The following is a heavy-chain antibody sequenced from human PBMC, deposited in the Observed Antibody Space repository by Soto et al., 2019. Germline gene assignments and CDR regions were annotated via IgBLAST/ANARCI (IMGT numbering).Heavy chain of an antibody. CDR3: ARRYGYSLDY. V-gene: IGHV4-59*08. CDR1: DGYSISYY. D-gene: IGHD4-17*01. CDR2: IYNSGRT. Sequence: SVADGYSISYYWRRIRQPPGKGLEWIGYIYNSGRTNYNPSLKSRVTISVDTSKNQFSLKLSSVTAADTAVYYCARRYGYSLDYWGQGTLGSVSS. J-gene: IGHJ4*02.